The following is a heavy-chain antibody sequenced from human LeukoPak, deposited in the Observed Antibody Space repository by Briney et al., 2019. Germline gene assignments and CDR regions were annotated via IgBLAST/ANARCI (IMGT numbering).Heavy chain of an antibody. CDR1: GGSISTYY. D-gene: IGHD1-14*01. Sequence: PSETLSLTCNVSGGSISTYYWSWIRQPPGKGLEWIGYIYYSGSTNYNPSLKSRVTISVGTSQNQFSLKLSSVAAADTAVYYCARNQGGTYYYYYGMDVWGQGTTVTVSS. J-gene: IGHJ6*02. V-gene: IGHV4-59*01. CDR3: ARNQGGTYYYYYGMDV. CDR2: IYYSGST.